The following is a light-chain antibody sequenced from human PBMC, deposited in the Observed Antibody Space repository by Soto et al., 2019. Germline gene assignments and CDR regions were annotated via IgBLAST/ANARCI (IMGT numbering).Light chain of an antibody. Sequence: EIVMTQSPATLSVSPGERATLSCRASQTISSNLGWYQQKPGQAPRLLIYTTSIRATGIPDRFSGSGSGTDFTLTISRLEPEDFAVFYCQQYGSSITFGQGTRLEIK. V-gene: IGKV3-20*01. CDR2: TTS. CDR1: QTISSN. CDR3: QQYGSSIT. J-gene: IGKJ5*01.